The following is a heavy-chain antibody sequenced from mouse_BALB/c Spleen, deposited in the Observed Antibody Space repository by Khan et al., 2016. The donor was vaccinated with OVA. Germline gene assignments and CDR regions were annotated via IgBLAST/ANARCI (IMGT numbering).Heavy chain of an antibody. Sequence: VQVVESGPGLVAPSQSLSITCTVSGFSLTSYGVHWVRQPPGKGLEWLGIIWAGGSTNYYSALMSRLSISKDNSKSQVFLKMNSLQTDDTAMYYCARDTTATPYWGQGTLVTVSA. CDR3: ARDTTATPY. CDR1: GFSLTSYG. V-gene: IGHV2-9*02. D-gene: IGHD1-2*01. J-gene: IGHJ3*01. CDR2: IWAGGST.